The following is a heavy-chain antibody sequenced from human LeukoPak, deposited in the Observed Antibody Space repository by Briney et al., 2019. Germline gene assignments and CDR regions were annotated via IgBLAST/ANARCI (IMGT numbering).Heavy chain of an antibody. Sequence: GGSLRLSCAASGFTFSSFTMNWARQVPGKGLEWISYISLGNSTMFYADSVKGRFTISRDNAKNSLYLQMNSLRDDETAVYYCARVGNGRSLDYWGEGTLVSVSS. D-gene: IGHD2-15*01. CDR2: ISLGNSTM. CDR1: GFTFSSFT. V-gene: IGHV3-48*02. J-gene: IGHJ4*02. CDR3: ARVGNGRSLDY.